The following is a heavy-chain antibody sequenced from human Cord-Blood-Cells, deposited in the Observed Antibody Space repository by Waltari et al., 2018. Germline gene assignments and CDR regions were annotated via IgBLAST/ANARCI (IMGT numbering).Heavy chain of an antibody. CDR2: IYHSGST. CDR1: GYSISSGYY. V-gene: IGHV4-38-2*01. Sequence: QVQLQESGPGLVKPSETLSLTCAVSGYSISSGYYWGWLRQPPGKGLEWIGSIYHSGSTYYNPSLKSRVTISVDTSKNQFSLKLSSVTAADTAVYYCARTNCSSTSCYAFDIWGQGTMVTVSS. CDR3: ARTNCSSTSCYAFDI. J-gene: IGHJ3*02. D-gene: IGHD2-2*01.